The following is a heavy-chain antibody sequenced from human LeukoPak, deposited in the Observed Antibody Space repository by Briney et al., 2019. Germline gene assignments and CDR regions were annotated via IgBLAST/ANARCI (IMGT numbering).Heavy chain of an antibody. V-gene: IGHV3-30-3*01. Sequence: GGSLRLSCAASGFTFSSYAMHWVRQAPGKGLEWVAVISYDGSNKYYADSVKGRFTISRDNSKNTLYLQMNSLRAEDTAVYYCAKAGITMVRGVLSYFDYWGQGTLVTVSS. CDR3: AKAGITMVRGVLSYFDY. J-gene: IGHJ4*02. CDR1: GFTFSSYA. D-gene: IGHD3-10*01. CDR2: ISYDGSNK.